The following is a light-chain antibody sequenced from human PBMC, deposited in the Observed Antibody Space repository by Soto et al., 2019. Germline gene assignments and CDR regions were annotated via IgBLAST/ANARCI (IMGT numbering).Light chain of an antibody. J-gene: IGKJ5*01. CDR1: QGIGSSA. CDR2: DVS. CDR3: NHFITSPPP. V-gene: IGKV1-13*02. Sequence: AIQLTQSPSSLSASVGDRVTITCRASQGIGSSAFAWYQQKPGKVPKLLIYDVSNLQSGVPSRFAASEFGKNSPPPIAGRRPKILAPNYVNHFITSPPPSAQGTRLKI.